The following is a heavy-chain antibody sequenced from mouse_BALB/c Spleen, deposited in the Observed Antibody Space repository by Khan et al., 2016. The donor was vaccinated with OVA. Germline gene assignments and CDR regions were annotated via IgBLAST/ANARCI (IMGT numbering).Heavy chain of an antibody. CDR2: INPNTDNI. CDR1: NYSFTLYY. Sequence: EVELVESGPDLVKPGASVKISCKASNYSFTLYYMSWVKQSHGKSLAWIGRINPNTDNINYNQEFKGKAILTVDKSSNTAYMELRSLTSEDSVVYFCARGYDFFASWGQGTLVTVSA. D-gene: IGHD2-14*01. CDR3: ARGYDFFAS. V-gene: IGHV1-26*01. J-gene: IGHJ3*01.